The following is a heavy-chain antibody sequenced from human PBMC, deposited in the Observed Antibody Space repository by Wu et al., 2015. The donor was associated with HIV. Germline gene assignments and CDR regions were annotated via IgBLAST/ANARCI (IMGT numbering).Heavy chain of an antibody. CDR3: ARNTDSVATSLYSLGV. Sequence: QVQLVQSGAEVKKPGSSVRVSCKASGGSFKHYAMNWVRQAPGQGLEWVGGINPLFGTTKHAQKFQGRLTLTTDELKTTVYMELSSLKSEDTAVYYCARNTDSVATSLYSLGVWGQGTVVTVSS. D-gene: IGHD5-12*01. CDR2: INPLFGTT. J-gene: IGHJ6*02. CDR1: GGSFKHYA. V-gene: IGHV1-69*05.